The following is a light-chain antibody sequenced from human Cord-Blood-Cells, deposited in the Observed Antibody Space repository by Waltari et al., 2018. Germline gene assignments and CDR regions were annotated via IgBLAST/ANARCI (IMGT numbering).Light chain of an antibody. V-gene: IGLV2-23*01. J-gene: IGLJ3*02. CDR2: EGS. CDR3: CSYAGSSTLV. CDR1: SSDVGRYNL. Sequence: QSALTQPASVSGPPGPPLTISSTGNSSDVGRYNLVSWYQQHPGKAHKLMIYEGSKRPSGVSNRFSGSKSGNTASLTISGLQAEDEADYYCCSYAGSSTLVFGGGTKLTVL.